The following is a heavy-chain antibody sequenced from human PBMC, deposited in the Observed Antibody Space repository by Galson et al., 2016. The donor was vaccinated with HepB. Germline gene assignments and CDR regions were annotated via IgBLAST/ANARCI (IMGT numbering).Heavy chain of an antibody. D-gene: IGHD3-10*01. CDR2: ISASGTRA. CDR1: GFTFSSYA. CDR3: AKDRQETYYGSGSYYKS. V-gene: IGHV3-23*01. Sequence: SLRLSCAASGFTFSSYAMNWLRQGPGKGVEWVSSISASGTRAFYADAVKGRFTMSRDNSKNTLYVQMDSLRVEDTAVYYCAKDRQETYYGSGSYYKSWGQGTLVTVSS. J-gene: IGHJ5*02.